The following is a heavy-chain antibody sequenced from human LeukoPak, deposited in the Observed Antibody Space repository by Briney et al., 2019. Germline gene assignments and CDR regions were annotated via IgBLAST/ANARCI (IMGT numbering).Heavy chain of an antibody. D-gene: IGHD1-1*01. J-gene: IGHJ6*02. CDR2: ISSSSSYI. CDR3: AREGGGTSYYYYGMDV. V-gene: IGHV3-21*01. Sequence: GGSLRLSCAASGFTFSSYSMNWVRQAPGKGLEWVSSISSSSSYIYYADSVKGRFTISRDNAKNSLYLQMNSLRAEDTAVHYCAREGGGTSYYYYGMDVWGQGTTVTVSS. CDR1: GFTFSSYS.